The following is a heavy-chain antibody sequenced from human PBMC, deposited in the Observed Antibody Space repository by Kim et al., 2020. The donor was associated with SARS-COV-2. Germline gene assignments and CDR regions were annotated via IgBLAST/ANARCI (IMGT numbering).Heavy chain of an antibody. Sequence: GGSLRLSCAASGFTFDDYAMHWVRQAPGKGLEWVSLISGDGGSTYYADSVKGRFTISRDNSKNSLYLQMNSLRTEDTALYYCAKGIGEQWLGPLYYYGMDVWGQGTTVTVSS. CDR1: GFTFDDYA. CDR3: AKGIGEQWLGPLYYYGMDV. CDR2: ISGDGGST. D-gene: IGHD6-19*01. J-gene: IGHJ6*02. V-gene: IGHV3-43*02.